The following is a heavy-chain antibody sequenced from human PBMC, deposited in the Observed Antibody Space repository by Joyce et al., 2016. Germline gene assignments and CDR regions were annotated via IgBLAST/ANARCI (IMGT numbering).Heavy chain of an antibody. Sequence: QVNLVQSGAEVKKPGASVKVSCKASGYSFSDSYIHWVRQAPGQGLQGMVRINPDTGDTIYAQKFQGRVTLTRDTFISTVYMEVSRLRSDDTAVYFCARGPMPPYAFDVWGQGTLVTVST. D-gene: IGHD2-2*01. CDR1: GYSFSDSY. CDR3: ARGPMPPYAFDV. CDR2: INPDTGDT. J-gene: IGHJ3*01. V-gene: IGHV1-2*06.